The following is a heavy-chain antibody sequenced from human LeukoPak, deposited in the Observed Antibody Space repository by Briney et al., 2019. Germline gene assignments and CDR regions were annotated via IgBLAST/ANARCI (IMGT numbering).Heavy chain of an antibody. J-gene: IGHJ6*03. Sequence: ASVKVSCKASGGTFSSYAISWVRQAPGQGLEWMGGIIPIFGTANYAQKFQGRVTITTDESTSTAYMELSSLRSEDTAVYYFARVKYLWAARPYYYYYMDVWGKGTTVTVSS. CDR3: ARVKYLWAARPYYYYYMDV. V-gene: IGHV1-69*05. CDR1: GGTFSSYA. CDR2: IIPIFGTA. D-gene: IGHD6-6*01.